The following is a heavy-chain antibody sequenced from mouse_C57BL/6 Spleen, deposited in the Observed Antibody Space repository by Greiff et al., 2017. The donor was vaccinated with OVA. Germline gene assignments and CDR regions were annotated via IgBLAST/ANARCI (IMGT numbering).Heavy chain of an antibody. J-gene: IGHJ4*01. Sequence: VQLQQPGTELVKPGASVKLSCKASGYTFTSYWMHWVKQRPGQGLEWIGNINPSNGGTNYNEKFKSKATLTVDKSSSTAYMQLSSLTAEDSAVYYCAREGDYDERNYYAMDYWGQGTSVTVSS. V-gene: IGHV1-53*01. CDR2: INPSNGGT. CDR1: GYTFTSYW. CDR3: AREGDYDERNYYAMDY. D-gene: IGHD2-4*01.